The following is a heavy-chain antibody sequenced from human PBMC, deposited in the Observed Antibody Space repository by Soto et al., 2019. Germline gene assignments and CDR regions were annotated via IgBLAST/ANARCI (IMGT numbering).Heavy chain of an antibody. V-gene: IGHV4-39*01. CDR3: ATSQKGYNWNYFDH. CDR1: GGSISGSYYY. J-gene: IGHJ4*02. CDR2: AFYTGFT. Sequence: SETLSLTCAVSGGSISGSYYYWGWLRRSPGKGPEWIGSAFYTGFTSYNPSLESRVSVSVDTSKNQFSLKVSGVSAADTAVYYCATSQKGYNWNYFDHWGQGALVTVSS. D-gene: IGHD1-20*01.